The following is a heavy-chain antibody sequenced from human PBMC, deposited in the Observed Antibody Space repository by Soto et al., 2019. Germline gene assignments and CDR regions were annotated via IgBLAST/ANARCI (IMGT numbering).Heavy chain of an antibody. V-gene: IGHV3-30*18. D-gene: IGHD5-18*01. Sequence: GGSLRLSCAASGFTFSSNGMHWVRQAPGKGLEWVAVISYDGSNKYYADSVKGRFTISRDNSKNTLYLEMNSLRNEDTAVYYCAKYSVYGYYGDWFDPWGQGTLVTVSS. CDR3: AKYSVYGYYGDWFDP. CDR1: GFTFSSNG. CDR2: ISYDGSNK. J-gene: IGHJ5*02.